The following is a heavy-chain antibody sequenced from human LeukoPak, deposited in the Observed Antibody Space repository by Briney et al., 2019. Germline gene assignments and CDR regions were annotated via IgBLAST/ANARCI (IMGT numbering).Heavy chain of an antibody. Sequence: GGSLRLSCAASGFTFSSYWMHWVRQPTGKGLEWVSGIGTAGDIYYAGSVKGRFTISRENAKNSLYLQMNSLRAGDTAVYYCARDRGRYHMDVWGKGTTVTISS. V-gene: IGHV3-13*01. D-gene: IGHD6-25*01. CDR3: ARDRGRYHMDV. CDR2: IGTAGDI. CDR1: GFTFSSYW. J-gene: IGHJ6*03.